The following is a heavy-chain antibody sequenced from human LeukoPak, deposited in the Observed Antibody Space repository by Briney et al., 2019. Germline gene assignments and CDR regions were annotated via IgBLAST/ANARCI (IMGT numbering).Heavy chain of an antibody. D-gene: IGHD2-2*01. Sequence: SQTLSLTCTVSGGSISSGSYYWSWIRQPAGKGLEWIGRICTSGSTNYNPSLKSRVTISVDTSKNQFSLKLSSVTAADTAVYYCARGRSTSFNAFDIWGQGTMVTVSS. CDR1: GGSISSGSYY. J-gene: IGHJ3*02. CDR2: ICTSGST. CDR3: ARGRSTSFNAFDI. V-gene: IGHV4-61*02.